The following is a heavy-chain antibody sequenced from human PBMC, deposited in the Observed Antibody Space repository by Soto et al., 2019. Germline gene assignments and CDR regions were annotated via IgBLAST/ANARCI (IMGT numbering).Heavy chain of an antibody. Sequence: EVQLLESGGGFVQPGGSLRLSCEGSGFIFSSHAMSWVRQAPGKGLEWVSSVSGSGASVHLPDSLKGRFSSSRDNSKNTLYLQMNSLREGDTGVYYCARARRSSSWTTNSWGQGTLVTVSS. CDR1: GFIFSSHA. D-gene: IGHD2-8*01. J-gene: IGHJ5*02. V-gene: IGHV3-23*01. CDR3: ARARRSSSWTTNS. CDR2: VSGSGASV.